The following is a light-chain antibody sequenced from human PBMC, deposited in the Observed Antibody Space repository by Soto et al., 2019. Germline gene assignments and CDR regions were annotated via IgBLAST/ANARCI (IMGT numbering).Light chain of an antibody. CDR3: QQYYSSPLT. CDR1: QIVVFISNNKNY. V-gene: IGKV4-1*01. Sequence: DIVMTQSPDSLAVSLGERATINCGSSQIVVFISNNKNYLAWYQQNPGQPPKLLIYWASTRESGVPDRFSGSGSGADFTLTISSLQAEDVAVYYCQQYYSSPLTFGGGTKVDIK. J-gene: IGKJ4*01. CDR2: WAS.